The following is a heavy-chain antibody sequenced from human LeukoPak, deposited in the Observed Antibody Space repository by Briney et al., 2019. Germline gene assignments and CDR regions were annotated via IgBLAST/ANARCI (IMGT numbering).Heavy chain of an antibody. Sequence: GGSLRLSCAASGFTFDSYGVSWVRQAPGKGLEWVSGIRSGVHTTHYADSVQGRFTISRDNSKNTLYLQMNSLRAEDTAVYYCAKDWEDIVLMVYALTGGAFDIWGQGTMVTVSS. CDR2: IRSGVHTT. J-gene: IGHJ3*02. CDR1: GFTFDSYG. V-gene: IGHV3-23*01. D-gene: IGHD2-8*01. CDR3: AKDWEDIVLMVYALTGGAFDI.